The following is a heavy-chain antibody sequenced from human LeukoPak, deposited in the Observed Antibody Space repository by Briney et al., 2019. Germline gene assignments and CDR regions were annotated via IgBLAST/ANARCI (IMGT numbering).Heavy chain of an antibody. CDR2: INPSGGST. D-gene: IGHD5-18*01. CDR1: GYTFTSYY. Sequence: VASVKVSCKASGYTFTSYYMHWVRQAPGQGLEWTGIINPSGGSTSYAQKFQGRVTMTRDTSTSTVYMELSSLRSEDTAVYYCARAPRDTDAFDIWGQGTMVTVSS. V-gene: IGHV1-46*01. CDR3: ARAPRDTDAFDI. J-gene: IGHJ3*02.